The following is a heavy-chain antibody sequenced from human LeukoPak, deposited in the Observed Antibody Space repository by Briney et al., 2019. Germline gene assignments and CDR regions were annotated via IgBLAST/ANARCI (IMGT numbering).Heavy chain of an antibody. V-gene: IGHV1-46*01. CDR3: ARGVATMLAYYFDY. CDR1: GYTLTELS. D-gene: IGHD5-12*01. Sequence: VASVKVSCKVSGYTLTELSMHWVRQAPGQGLEWMGIINPSGGSTSYAQKFQGRVTMTRDTSTSTVYMELSSLRSEDTAVYYCARGVATMLAYYFDYWGQGTLVTVSS. CDR2: INPSGGST. J-gene: IGHJ4*02.